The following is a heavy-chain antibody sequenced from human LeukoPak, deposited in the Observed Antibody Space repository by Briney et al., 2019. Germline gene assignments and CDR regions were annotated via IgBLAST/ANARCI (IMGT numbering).Heavy chain of an antibody. CDR3: ARAPDIVVVVAATETAFDI. D-gene: IGHD2-15*01. J-gene: IGHJ3*02. CDR2: ISGSGGST. V-gene: IGHV3-23*01. CDR1: GFTFNTYA. Sequence: GGSLRLSCAASGFTFNTYAMSWVRQAPGKGLEWVSAISGSGGSTYYADSVKGRFTISRDNSKNTLYLQMNSLRAEDTAVYYCARAPDIVVVVAATETAFDIWGQGTMVTVSS.